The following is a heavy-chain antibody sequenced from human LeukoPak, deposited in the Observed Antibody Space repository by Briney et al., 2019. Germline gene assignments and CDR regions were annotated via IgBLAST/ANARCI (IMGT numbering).Heavy chain of an antibody. D-gene: IGHD3-9*01. J-gene: IGHJ4*02. V-gene: IGHV1-46*01. Sequence: ASVKVSCKASGYTFTSYYMHWVRQAPGQGLEWMGIINPSGGSTSYAQKFQGRVTMTTDTSTSTAYMELRSLRSDDTAVYYCAREFEYYDILTGYPYWGQGTLVTVSS. CDR2: INPSGGST. CDR3: AREFEYYDILTGYPY. CDR1: GYTFTSYY.